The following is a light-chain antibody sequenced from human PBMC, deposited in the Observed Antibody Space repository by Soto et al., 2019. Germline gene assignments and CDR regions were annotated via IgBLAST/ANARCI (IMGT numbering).Light chain of an antibody. CDR2: KVS. Sequence: DIHMTQSPATLSASVGARVTITCRASQTVSPWLAWYQQKPGAAPHLLIYKVSNLESGVPSRFSGSGSGADFTLTINGLQPDDFATYYCQQYNRGVTFGPGTKVEIK. CDR3: QQYNRGVT. J-gene: IGKJ1*01. CDR1: QTVSPW. V-gene: IGKV1-5*03.